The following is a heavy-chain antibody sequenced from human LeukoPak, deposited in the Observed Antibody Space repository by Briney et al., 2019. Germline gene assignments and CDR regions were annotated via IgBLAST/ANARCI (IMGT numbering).Heavy chain of an antibody. J-gene: IGHJ4*02. CDR3: ARRRDSGSLQHFDY. Sequence: GGSLRLSCAASGFTFSNYWMSWVRQAPGKGLEWVANIKQDGSEKYYVDSVKGRFTISRDNAKNSLYLQMNNLRAEDTAVYYCARRRDSGSLQHFDYWGQGTLVTVSS. CDR1: GFTFSNYW. D-gene: IGHD1-26*01. V-gene: IGHV3-7*03. CDR2: IKQDGSEK.